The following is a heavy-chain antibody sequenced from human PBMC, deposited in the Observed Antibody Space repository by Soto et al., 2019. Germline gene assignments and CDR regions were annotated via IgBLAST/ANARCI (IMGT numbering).Heavy chain of an antibody. Sequence: SVKVSCKASGGTFSSYAISWVRQAPGQGLEWMGGIIPIFGTANYAQKFQGRVTITADESTGTAYMELSSLRSEDTAVYYCARFVRMNDFWGLSHYYYGMDVWGQGTTVTVSS. J-gene: IGHJ6*02. CDR2: IIPIFGTA. D-gene: IGHD3-3*01. CDR3: ARFVRMNDFWGLSHYYYGMDV. V-gene: IGHV1-69*13. CDR1: GGTFSSYA.